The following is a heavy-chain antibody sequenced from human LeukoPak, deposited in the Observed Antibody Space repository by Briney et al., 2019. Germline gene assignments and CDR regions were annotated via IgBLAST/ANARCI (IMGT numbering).Heavy chain of an antibody. J-gene: IGHJ5*02. CDR2: IIPIFGTA. V-gene: IGHV1-69*13. CDR3: AISLGYCSSTSCYFRWFDP. CDR1: GGTFISYA. D-gene: IGHD2-2*01. Sequence: SVKVSCKASGGTFISYAISWVRQVPGQGLEWMGGIIPIFGTANYAQKFQGRVTITADESTSPAYMELSSLRSEDTAVYYCAISLGYCSSTSCYFRWFDPWGQGTLVTVSS.